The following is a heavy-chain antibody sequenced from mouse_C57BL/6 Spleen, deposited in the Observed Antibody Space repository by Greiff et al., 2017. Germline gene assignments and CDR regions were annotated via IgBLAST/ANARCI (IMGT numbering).Heavy chain of an antibody. Sequence: QVQLKQPGAELVKPGASVKMSCKASGYTFTSYWITWVKQRPGQGLEWIGDIYPGSGSTNYNEKFKSKATLTVDTSSSTAYMQLSSLTSEDSAVYYCAREVDYYGSSYAMDYGGQGTSVTVSS. D-gene: IGHD1-1*01. CDR1: GYTFTSYW. J-gene: IGHJ4*01. CDR3: AREVDYYGSSYAMDY. V-gene: IGHV1-55*01. CDR2: IYPGSGST.